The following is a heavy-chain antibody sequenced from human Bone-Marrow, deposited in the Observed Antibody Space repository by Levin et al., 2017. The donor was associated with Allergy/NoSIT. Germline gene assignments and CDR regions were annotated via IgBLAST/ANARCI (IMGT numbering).Heavy chain of an antibody. Sequence: GGSLRLSCVASGFSFSSFAMSWVRQVPGKGLQWLSAVSVSGDTTYYADSVKGRFTISRDNSKNTLHLQMDTLRADDTGIYYCATVIQWLVPGHFYYGLDVWGQGTTVTVSS. V-gene: IGHV3-23*01. CDR2: VSVSGDTT. J-gene: IGHJ6*02. CDR3: ATVIQWLVPGHFYYGLDV. D-gene: IGHD6-19*01. CDR1: GFSFSSFA.